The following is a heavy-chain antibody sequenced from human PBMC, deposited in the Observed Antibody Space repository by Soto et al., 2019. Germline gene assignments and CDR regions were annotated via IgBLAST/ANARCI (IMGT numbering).Heavy chain of an antibody. CDR1: GYTFTSYA. Sequence: ASVKVSCKASGYTFTSYAMHWVRQAPGQRLEWMGWINAGNGNTKYSQKFQGRVTITRDTSASTAYMELSSLGSEDTAVYYCARDHAAGNDAFDIWGQGTMVTVSS. CDR3: ARDHAAGNDAFDI. V-gene: IGHV1-3*01. J-gene: IGHJ3*02. D-gene: IGHD6-13*01. CDR2: INAGNGNT.